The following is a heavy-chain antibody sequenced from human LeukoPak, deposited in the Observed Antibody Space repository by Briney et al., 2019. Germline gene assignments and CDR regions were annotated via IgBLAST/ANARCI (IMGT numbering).Heavy chain of an antibody. V-gene: IGHV1-69*06. D-gene: IGHD6-6*01. CDR3: AREARSLNWFDP. CDR1: GGTFSSYA. Sequence: ASVKVSCKASGGTFSSYAISWVRQAPGQGLEWMGGIIPIFGTANYAQKFQGRVTITADKSTSTAYMELSSLRSEDTAVYYCAREARSLNWFDPWGQGTLATVSS. CDR2: IIPIFGTA. J-gene: IGHJ5*02.